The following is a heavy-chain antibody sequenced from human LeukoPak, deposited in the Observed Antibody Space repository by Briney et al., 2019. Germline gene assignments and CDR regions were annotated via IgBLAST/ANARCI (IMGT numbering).Heavy chain of an antibody. D-gene: IGHD2-15*01. CDR1: RFIFSGYA. CDR2: ISGSGDNT. J-gene: IGHJ3*02. CDR3: AKKLLPNCSGGSCYHDAFDI. V-gene: IGHV3-23*01. Sequence: GGSLRLSCAASRFIFSGYAMSWVRQAPGKGLEWVSTISGSGDNTYYADSVKGRFTISRDNSKNTLYLQMNSLTAEDTAVYYCAKKLLPNCSGGSCYHDAFDIWGQGTMVTVSS.